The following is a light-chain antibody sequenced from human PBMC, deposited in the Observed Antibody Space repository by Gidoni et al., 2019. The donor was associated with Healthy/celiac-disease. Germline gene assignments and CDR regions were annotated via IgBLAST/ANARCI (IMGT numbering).Light chain of an antibody. J-gene: IGKJ2*01. CDR2: WAS. V-gene: IGKV4-1*01. CDR3: QQYYSTPPYT. Sequence: DIVMTQSPDALDVSLGERATINCKSSQSVLYSSNNKNYLAWYQKKPGQPPKLLIYWASTRESGVPDRFSGSGSGTDFTLTSSSLQAEDVAVYYCQQYYSTPPYTFGQGTKLEIK. CDR1: QSVLYSSNNKNY.